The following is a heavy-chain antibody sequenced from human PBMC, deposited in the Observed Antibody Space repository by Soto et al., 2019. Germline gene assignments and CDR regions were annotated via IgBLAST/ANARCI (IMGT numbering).Heavy chain of an antibody. V-gene: IGHV4-31*03. Sequence: QVQLQESGPGLVKPSQTLSLTCTVSGGSISSGGYYWSWIRQHPGKGLEWIGYIYYSGSTYYNPSLKSRVTRSLDTSKNQFSLKLSSVTAADTAVYYCARLHDYGDYGFGFDYWGQGTLVTVSS. CDR2: IYYSGST. D-gene: IGHD4-17*01. CDR3: ARLHDYGDYGFGFDY. J-gene: IGHJ4*02. CDR1: GGSISSGGYY.